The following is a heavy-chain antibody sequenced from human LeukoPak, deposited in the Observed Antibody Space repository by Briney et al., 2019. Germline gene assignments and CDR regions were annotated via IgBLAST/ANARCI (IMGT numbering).Heavy chain of an antibody. Sequence: GASVKVSCKASGGTFSSYAISWVRQAPGQGLEWMGRIIPILGMANYAQKFQGRVTITADKSTSTAYMELSSLRSEDTAVYYCATGGNGDYTLYYFDYWGQGTLVTVSS. D-gene: IGHD4-17*01. V-gene: IGHV1-69*04. CDR1: GGTFSSYA. CDR2: IIPILGMA. CDR3: ATGGNGDYTLYYFDY. J-gene: IGHJ4*02.